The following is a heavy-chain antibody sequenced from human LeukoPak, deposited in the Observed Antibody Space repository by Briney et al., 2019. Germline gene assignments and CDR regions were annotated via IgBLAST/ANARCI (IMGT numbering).Heavy chain of an antibody. Sequence: SETLSLTCTVSGGSISSSSYYWGWIRQPPGKGLEWIGSIYYSGSTYYNPSFKSRVTISVDTSKNQFSLKLSSVTAADTAVYYCARLSSGWYRGDFDYWGQGTLVTVSS. CDR1: GGSISSSSYY. J-gene: IGHJ4*02. CDR2: IYYSGST. V-gene: IGHV4-39*01. CDR3: ARLSSGWYRGDFDY. D-gene: IGHD6-19*01.